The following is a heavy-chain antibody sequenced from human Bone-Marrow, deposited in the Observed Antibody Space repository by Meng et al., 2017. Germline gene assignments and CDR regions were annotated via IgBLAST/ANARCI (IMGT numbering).Heavy chain of an antibody. J-gene: IGHJ4*02. CDR1: GFTFSSYA. Sequence: GESLKISCAASGFTFSSYAMSWVRQAPGKGLEWVSYISSSGSTIYYADSVKGRFTISRDNAKNSLYLQMNSLRAEDTAVYYCASLDGSGELLFDYWGQGTLVTVSS. V-gene: IGHV3-48*03. D-gene: IGHD1-26*01. CDR2: ISSSGSTI. CDR3: ASLDGSGELLFDY.